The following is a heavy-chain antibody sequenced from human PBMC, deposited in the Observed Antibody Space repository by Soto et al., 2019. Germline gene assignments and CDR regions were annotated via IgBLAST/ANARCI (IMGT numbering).Heavy chain of an antibody. CDR2: IIPIPGTA. CDR1: GGTFSSYA. CDR3: ARSQGSSTSLEIYYYYYYGMDV. V-gene: IGHV1-69*01. Sequence: QVQLVQSGAEVKKPGSSVKVSCKASGGTFSSYAISWVRQAPGQGHEWMGGIIPIPGTANYAQKFQGRVTSTADESTSTAYMELSSLRSDDTAVYYCARSQGSSTSLEIYYYYYYGMDVWGQGTTVTVSS. J-gene: IGHJ6*02. D-gene: IGHD2-2*01.